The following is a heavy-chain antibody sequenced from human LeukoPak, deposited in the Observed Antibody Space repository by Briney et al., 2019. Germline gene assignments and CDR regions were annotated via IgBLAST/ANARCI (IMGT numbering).Heavy chain of an antibody. CDR2: ISYDGSNK. D-gene: IGHD5-18*01. V-gene: IGHV3-30-3*01. CDR3: ARRYSYGYYYYYGMDV. J-gene: IGHJ6*02. Sequence: RGSLRLSCAASGFTFSSYAMHWVRQAPGKGLEWVAVISYDGSNKYYADSVKGRFTISRDNSKNTLYLQMNSLRAEDTAVYYCARRYSYGYYYYYGMDVWGQGTTVTVSS. CDR1: GFTFSSYA.